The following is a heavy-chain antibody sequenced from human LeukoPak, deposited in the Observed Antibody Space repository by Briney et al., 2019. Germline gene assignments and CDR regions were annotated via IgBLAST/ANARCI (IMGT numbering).Heavy chain of an antibody. Sequence: ASVKVSCKASGYTFTNFGISWVRQAPGQGLEWMGWISAYNDNTNLAQKFQGRVTMTTDTSTSTVYMEVRSLRSDDTAVYYCARDGRFLEWLLWDDAFDIWGQGTMVTVSS. J-gene: IGHJ3*02. CDR3: ARDGRFLEWLLWDDAFDI. CDR1: GYTFTNFG. V-gene: IGHV1-18*01. D-gene: IGHD3-3*01. CDR2: ISAYNDNT.